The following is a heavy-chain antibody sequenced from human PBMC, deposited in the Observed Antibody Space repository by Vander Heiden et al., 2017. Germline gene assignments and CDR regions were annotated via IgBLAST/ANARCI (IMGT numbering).Heavy chain of an antibody. Sequence: GLVKPSETLSLTCTASGGSISSSSYYWGWIRQPPGKGLGWIGSIYYSGSTYYNPSLKSRVTISVDTSKNQFSLKLSSGTAADTAVYYCARSSITMVRGVTAWYYGMDVWGQGTTVTVSS. CDR3: ARSSITMVRGVTAWYYGMDV. CDR1: GGSISSSSYY. D-gene: IGHD3-10*01. V-gene: IGHV4-39*01. J-gene: IGHJ6*02. CDR2: IYYSGST.